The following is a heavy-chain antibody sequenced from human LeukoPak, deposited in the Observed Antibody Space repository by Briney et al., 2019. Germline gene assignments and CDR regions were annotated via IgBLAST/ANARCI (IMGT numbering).Heavy chain of an antibody. CDR3: ARASGDYYYGMDV. CDR1: GGSISSGGYY. Sequence: SQTLSLTCTVSGGSISSGGYYWSWIRQHPGKGLEWIGYIYYSGSTYYNPSLKTRVTISVDTSKNQFSLKLSSVTAADTAVYYCARASGDYYYGMDVWGKGTTVTVSS. D-gene: IGHD4-17*01. V-gene: IGHV4-31*03. CDR2: IYYSGST. J-gene: IGHJ6*04.